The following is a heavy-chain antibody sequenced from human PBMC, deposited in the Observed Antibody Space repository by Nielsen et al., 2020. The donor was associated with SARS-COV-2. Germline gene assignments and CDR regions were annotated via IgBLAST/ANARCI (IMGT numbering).Heavy chain of an antibody. V-gene: IGHV1-69*13. J-gene: IGHJ6*02. Sequence: SVKVSCKASGGTFSSYAISWVRQAPGQGLEWMGGIIPIFGTANYAQKFQGRVTITADESTSTAYMELSSLRSEDTAVYYCAREGERGRSGSYYYYYGMDVWGQGTTVTVSS. CDR3: AREGERGRSGSYYYYYGMDV. CDR1: GGTFSSYA. D-gene: IGHD1-26*01. CDR2: IIPIFGTA.